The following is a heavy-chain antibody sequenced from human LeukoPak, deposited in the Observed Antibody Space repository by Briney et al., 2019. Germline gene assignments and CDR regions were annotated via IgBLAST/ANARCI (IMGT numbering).Heavy chain of an antibody. Sequence: PSETLSLTRTLSCGSFSSSRYYCGWIRQPPGKGLEWIGSIYYSGSTYYNPSLKSRVTMSVDTSKNQFSLKLSSVPAADTAVYYCARHYYGSGSYVDYWGQGTLVTVSS. D-gene: IGHD3-10*01. CDR3: ARHYYGSGSYVDY. J-gene: IGHJ4*02. V-gene: IGHV4-39*01. CDR1: CGSFSSSRYY. CDR2: IYYSGST.